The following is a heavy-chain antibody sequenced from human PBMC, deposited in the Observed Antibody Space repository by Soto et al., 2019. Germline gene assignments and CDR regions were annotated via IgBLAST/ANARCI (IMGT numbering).Heavy chain of an antibody. D-gene: IGHD2-15*01. CDR3: ARVVAIAATTYHYGMDV. Sequence: QVQLVQSGAEVKKPGASVKLSCKASGYTFNSYYLHWVRQAPGQGLEWMGVINPSGGATNYAQKFQGRVIMTRDTATTTIYMELSSLRSEDTAVYFCARVVAIAATTYHYGMDVWGQGTTVTVSS. CDR2: INPSGGAT. CDR1: GYTFNSYY. J-gene: IGHJ6*02. V-gene: IGHV1-46*02.